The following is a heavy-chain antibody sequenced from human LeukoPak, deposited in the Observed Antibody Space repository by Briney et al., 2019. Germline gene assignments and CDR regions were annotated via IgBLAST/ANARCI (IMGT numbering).Heavy chain of an antibody. CDR3: ARGYAWFGAKDAFDI. Sequence: ASVKVSCKASGYTFTGYYMHWVRQAPGQGLEWMGWINPNSGGTNYAQKFQGRVTMTRDTSISTAYMELSRLRSDDTAVYYCARGYAWFGAKDAFDIWGQGTMVTVSS. D-gene: IGHD3-10*01. CDR2: INPNSGGT. CDR1: GYTFTGYY. V-gene: IGHV1-2*02. J-gene: IGHJ3*02.